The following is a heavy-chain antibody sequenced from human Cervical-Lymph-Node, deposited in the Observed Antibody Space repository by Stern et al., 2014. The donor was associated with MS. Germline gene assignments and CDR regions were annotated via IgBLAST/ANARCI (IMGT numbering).Heavy chain of an antibody. CDR2: IWHDGSNE. J-gene: IGHJ4*02. Sequence: VHLVESGGGVVQPGRSLRLSCAASVFTFSSFPIHWVRQAPGKGLEWVAIIWHDGSNEHYADSVKGRFTVSRDNSNDTVYLQMNSLRAEDTAIYYCARDPNGYAYGLGDWGQGALVTVSS. CDR3: ARDPNGYAYGLGD. D-gene: IGHD3-16*01. V-gene: IGHV3-33*01. CDR1: VFTFSSFP.